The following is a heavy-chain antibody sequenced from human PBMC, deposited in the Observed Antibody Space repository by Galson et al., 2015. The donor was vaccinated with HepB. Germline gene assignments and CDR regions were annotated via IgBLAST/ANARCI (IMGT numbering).Heavy chain of an antibody. CDR3: AKDLLHYDFWSGYPD. CDR1: GFTFSSYG. J-gene: IGHJ4*02. CDR2: ISYDGSNK. V-gene: IGHV3-30*18. Sequence: SLRLSCAASGFTFSSYGMHWVRQAPGKGLEWVAVISYDGSNKYYADSVKGRFTISRDNSKNTLYLQMNSLRAEDTAVYYCAKDLLHYDFWSGYPDWGQGTLVTVSS. D-gene: IGHD3-3*01.